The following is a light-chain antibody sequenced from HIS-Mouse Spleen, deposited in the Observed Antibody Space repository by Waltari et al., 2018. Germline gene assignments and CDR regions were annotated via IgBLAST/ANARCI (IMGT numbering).Light chain of an antibody. CDR1: SSDVGSYNL. CDR2: EGS. V-gene: IGLV2-23*03. CDR3: CSYAGSSTFVV. J-gene: IGLJ2*01. Sequence: QSALTQPASVSGSPGQSITLPCTGTSSDVGSYNLVSWYHQHPGKATKLMIYEGSKRPSGVSNRFSGSKSGNTASLTISGLQAEDEADYYCCSYAGSSTFVVFGGGTKLTVL.